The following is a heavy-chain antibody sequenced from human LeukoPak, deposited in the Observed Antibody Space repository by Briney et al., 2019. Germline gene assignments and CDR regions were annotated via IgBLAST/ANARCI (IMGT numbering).Heavy chain of an antibody. V-gene: IGHV4-39*07. CDR2: IYYSGST. J-gene: IGHJ4*02. Sequence: PSETLSLTCTVSGGSISSSSYYWGWIRQPPGKGLEWIGSIYYSGSTYYNPSLKSRVTISVDTSKNQFSLKLSSVTAADTAVYYCAREPPVVRGATDWFDYWGQGTLVTVSS. CDR3: AREPPVVRGATDWFDY. D-gene: IGHD3-10*01. CDR1: GGSISSSSYY.